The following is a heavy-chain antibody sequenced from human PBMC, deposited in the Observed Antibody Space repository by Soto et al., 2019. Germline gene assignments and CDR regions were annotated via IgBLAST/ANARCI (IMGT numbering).Heavy chain of an antibody. J-gene: IGHJ4*01. V-gene: IGHV1-3*01. Sequence: QVQLVQSGAEVKKPGASVNISCKASGFTFTKYALHWVRQAPGQRPEWMGWVNAGSGNTRYLQRFQGRITISRDASASTVYLVLSCVACDGTAVYFGARGYAVIAVGRIPLLAHWGQGTLVTVSS. CDR1: GFTFTKYA. D-gene: IGHD6-19*01. CDR3: ARGYAVIAVGRIPLLAH. CDR2: VNAGSGNT.